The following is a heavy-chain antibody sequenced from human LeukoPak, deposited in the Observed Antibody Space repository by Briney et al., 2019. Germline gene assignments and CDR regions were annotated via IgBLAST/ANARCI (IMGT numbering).Heavy chain of an antibody. CDR3: ATIAGYSSGWYQGDY. CDR1: GYTFTSYG. V-gene: IGHV1-18*01. J-gene: IGHJ4*02. Sequence: ASVKVSCKASGYTFTSYGISWVRQAPGQGLEWMGWISAYNGNTNYAQKLQGRVTMTTDTSTSTAYMELRSLRSDDTAVYYCATIAGYSSGWYQGDYWGQGTLVTVSS. D-gene: IGHD6-19*01. CDR2: ISAYNGNT.